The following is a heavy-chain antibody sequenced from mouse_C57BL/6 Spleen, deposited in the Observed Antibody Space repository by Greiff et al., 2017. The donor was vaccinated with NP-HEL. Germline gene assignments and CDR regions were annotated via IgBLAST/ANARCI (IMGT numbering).Heavy chain of an antibody. D-gene: IGHD2-4*01. CDR3: ARGTMTQYYYAMDY. Sequence: EVKLVESGGGLVKPGGSLKLSCAASGFTFSDYGMHWVRQAPEKGLEWVAYISSGSSTIYYADTVKGRFTISRDNAKNTLFLQMTSLRSEDTAMYYCARGTMTQYYYAMDYWGQGTSVTVSS. J-gene: IGHJ4*01. CDR1: GFTFSDYG. V-gene: IGHV5-17*01. CDR2: ISSGSSTI.